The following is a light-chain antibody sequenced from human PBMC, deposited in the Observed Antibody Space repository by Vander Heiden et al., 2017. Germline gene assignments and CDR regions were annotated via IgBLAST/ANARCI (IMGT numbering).Light chain of an antibody. Sequence: DIVLTQSQGALSLSPGERATLSCRASQTVSENSLAWYQQKPGQAPRLLIFGASRRPTGLPDRFRGSGSGTDFTLTISRLEPEDFAVYYCQQYATSPFTFGPGTKVDI. V-gene: IGKV3-20*01. CDR3: QQYATSPFT. CDR2: GAS. CDR1: QTVSENS. J-gene: IGKJ3*01.